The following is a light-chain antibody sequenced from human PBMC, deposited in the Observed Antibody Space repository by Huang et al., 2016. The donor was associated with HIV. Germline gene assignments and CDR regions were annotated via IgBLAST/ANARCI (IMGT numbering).Light chain of an antibody. Sequence: DIVMTQSPDSLAVSLGERATINCKSSQSVLDNSNNKNCLAWFQQKPGQPPKLLIHWAASRESGVPDRFSGSGSGTDFTLTISSLQAEDVAVYYCHQYYNTPYTFGQGTKLEIK. J-gene: IGKJ2*01. CDR1: QSVLDNSNNKNC. CDR2: WAA. CDR3: HQYYNTPYT. V-gene: IGKV4-1*01.